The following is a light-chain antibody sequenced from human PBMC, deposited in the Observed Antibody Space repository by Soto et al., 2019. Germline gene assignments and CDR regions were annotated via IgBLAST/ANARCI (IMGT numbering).Light chain of an antibody. Sequence: LTQSPATLSLSLGERATPSCRASQSVSSNSGWYQQKPGQAPRLLIYGASRRATGIPDRFSGSGSGTYFTLTISRLDPEDFAVYYCQQYSYSCTFGQGTKVDIK. J-gene: IGKJ1*01. CDR2: GAS. CDR1: QSVSSN. V-gene: IGKV3-20*01. CDR3: QQYSYSCT.